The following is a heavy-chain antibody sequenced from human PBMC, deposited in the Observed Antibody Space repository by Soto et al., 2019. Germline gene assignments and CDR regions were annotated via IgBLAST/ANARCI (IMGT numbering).Heavy chain of an antibody. D-gene: IGHD6-6*01. J-gene: IGHJ4*02. CDR2: IDSRGRTL. V-gene: IGHV3-11*01. CDR1: GFTFSDYS. Sequence: RGSLRLSCVASGFTFSDYSMSWIRQAPGKGLEWLAFIDSRGRTLSYADSVRGRFTISRDNAENSVYLQMDSLRADDTAVYYCARQAARNYIDSWGQGNSVTVSS. CDR3: ARQAARNYIDS.